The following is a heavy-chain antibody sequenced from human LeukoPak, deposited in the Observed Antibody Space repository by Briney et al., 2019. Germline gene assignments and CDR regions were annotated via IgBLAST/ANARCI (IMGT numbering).Heavy chain of an antibody. CDR2: MDISGST. CDR1: GFSISSSTYF. D-gene: IGHD1-1*01. V-gene: IGHV4-61*02. Sequence: SETLSLTCSVSGFSISSSTYFWGWIRQPAGKGLEWIGRMDISGSTNYNPSLRSRVSLSLDTSKNQFSLKLRSVTAADTAVYYCARYSGTGYGMYYFDYWGQGTLVTVSS. J-gene: IGHJ4*02. CDR3: ARYSGTGYGMYYFDY.